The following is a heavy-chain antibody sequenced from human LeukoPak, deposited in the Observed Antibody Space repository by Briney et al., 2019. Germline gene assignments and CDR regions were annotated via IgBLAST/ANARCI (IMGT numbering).Heavy chain of an antibody. CDR3: AKPPQTPYCSSTSCPPYYYYGMDV. Sequence: GGSLRLSCAASGFTFSSYAMSWVRQAPGKGLEWVSAISGSGGSTYYADSVKGRFTISRDNSKNTLYLQMNSLRAEDTAVYYCAKPPQTPYCSSTSCPPYYYYGMDVWGQGTTVTVSS. CDR2: ISGSGGST. CDR1: GFTFSSYA. V-gene: IGHV3-23*01. J-gene: IGHJ6*02. D-gene: IGHD2-2*01.